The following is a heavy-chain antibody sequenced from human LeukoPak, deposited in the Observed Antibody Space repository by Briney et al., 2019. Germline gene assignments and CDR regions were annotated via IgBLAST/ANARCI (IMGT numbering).Heavy chain of an antibody. CDR1: GGSFSGYY. CDR3: ASDYYYGSGSYTY. J-gene: IGHJ4*02. D-gene: IGHD3-10*01. V-gene: IGHV4-34*01. CDR2: INHSGST. Sequence: KPSETLSLTCAVYGGSFSGYYWSWIRQPPGKGLEWIGEINHSGSTSYNPSLKSRVTISVDTSKNQFSLKLSSVTAADTAVYYCASDYYYGSGSYTYWGQGTLVTVSS.